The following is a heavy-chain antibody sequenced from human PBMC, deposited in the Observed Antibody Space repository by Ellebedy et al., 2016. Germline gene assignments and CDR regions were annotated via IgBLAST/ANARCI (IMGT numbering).Heavy chain of an antibody. CDR2: ISYEGSNK. Sequence: GESLKISXAASGFTFSNCGMHWVRQAPGKGLEWVAVISYEGSNKYYADSVKGRFTISRDNSKNTLYLQMNSLRAEDTAVYYCAKVGEWLAFDYWGQGTLVTVSS. CDR1: GFTFSNCG. V-gene: IGHV3-30*18. J-gene: IGHJ4*02. CDR3: AKVGEWLAFDY. D-gene: IGHD6-19*01.